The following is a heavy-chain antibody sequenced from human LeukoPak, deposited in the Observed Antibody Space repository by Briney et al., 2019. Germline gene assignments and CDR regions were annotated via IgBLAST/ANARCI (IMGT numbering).Heavy chain of an antibody. J-gene: IGHJ4*02. D-gene: IGHD2-21*02. Sequence: SETLSLTCTVSGGSISSYCWSWIRQPPGKGLEWIGYIYYSGSTNYNPSLKSRVTISVDTSKNQFSLKLSSVTAADTAVYYCARDRGLAYCGGDCYSYYFDYWGQGTLVTVSS. CDR1: GGSISSYC. CDR3: ARDRGLAYCGGDCYSYYFDY. CDR2: IYYSGST. V-gene: IGHV4-59*01.